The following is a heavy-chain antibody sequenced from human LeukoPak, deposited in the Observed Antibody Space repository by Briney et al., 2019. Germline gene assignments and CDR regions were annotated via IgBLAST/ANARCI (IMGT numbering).Heavy chain of an antibody. CDR1: GGSISSSNW. J-gene: IGHJ4*02. V-gene: IGHV4-4*02. CDR3: ARYRGASGYHFDY. D-gene: IGHD5-12*01. Sequence: SETLSLTCAVSGGSISSSNWWSWVRQPPGKGLEWIGEIYRSGSTNYNPSLKSRVTISLDKSKNQFSLRLSSVTAADTAVYYCARYRGASGYHFDYWGQGTQVTVSS. CDR2: IYRSGST.